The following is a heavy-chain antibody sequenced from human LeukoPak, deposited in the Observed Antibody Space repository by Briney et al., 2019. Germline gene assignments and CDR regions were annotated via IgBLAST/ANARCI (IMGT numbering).Heavy chain of an antibody. J-gene: IGHJ6*02. CDR2: TYYRSKWYN. D-gene: IGHD3-10*01. CDR3: ARGELWFGELFYFYYFYGMDV. Sequence: SQTLSLTCAISGDSVSSNSAAWNWIRQSPSRGLEWLGRTYYRSKWYNDYAVSVKSRITINPDTSKNQFSLQLNSVTPEDTAVYYCARGELWFGELFYFYYFYGMDVWGQGTTVTVSS. V-gene: IGHV6-1*01. CDR1: GDSVSSNSAA.